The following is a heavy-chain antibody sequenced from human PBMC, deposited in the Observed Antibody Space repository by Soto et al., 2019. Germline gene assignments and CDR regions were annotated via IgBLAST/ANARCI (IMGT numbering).Heavy chain of an antibody. V-gene: IGHV4-59*01. CDR3: ASTYSSGWMELDY. CDR1: GGSISSYY. D-gene: IGHD6-19*01. Sequence: PSETLSLTCTVSGGSISSYYWSWIRQPPGKGLEWIGYIYYSGSTNYNPSLKSRVTISVDTSKNQFSLKLSSVTAADTAVYYCASTYSSGWMELDYWGQGTPVTVSS. J-gene: IGHJ4*02. CDR2: IYYSGST.